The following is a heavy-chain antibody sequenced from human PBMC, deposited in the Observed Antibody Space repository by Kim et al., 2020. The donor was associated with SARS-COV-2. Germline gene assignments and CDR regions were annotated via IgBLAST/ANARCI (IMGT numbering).Heavy chain of an antibody. J-gene: IGHJ1*01. CDR1: GFTFSSYA. D-gene: IGHD6-19*01. V-gene: IGHV3-23*01. Sequence: GGSLRLSCAASGFTFSSYAMSWVRQAPGKGLEWVSAISGSGGSTYYADSVKGRFTISRDNSKNTLYLQMNSLRAEDTAVYYCAREEVHDSSGWLGYFQHWGQGTLVTVSS. CDR2: ISGSGGST. CDR3: AREEVHDSSGWLGYFQH.